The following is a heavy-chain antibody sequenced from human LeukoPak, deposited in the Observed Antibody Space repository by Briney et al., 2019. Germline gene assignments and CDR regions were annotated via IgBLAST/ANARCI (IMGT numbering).Heavy chain of an antibody. V-gene: IGHV1-46*01. Sequence: PRASVKVSCKASGYTFTSYYMHWVRQAPGQGLEWMGIINPSGGSTSYAQKFQGRVTMTRDTSTSTVYMELSSLRSEDTAVYYCARDPYCTNGVCYGIYYYGMDVWGQGTTVTVSS. CDR3: ARDPYCTNGVCYGIYYYGMDV. D-gene: IGHD2-8*01. J-gene: IGHJ6*02. CDR1: GYTFTSYY. CDR2: INPSGGST.